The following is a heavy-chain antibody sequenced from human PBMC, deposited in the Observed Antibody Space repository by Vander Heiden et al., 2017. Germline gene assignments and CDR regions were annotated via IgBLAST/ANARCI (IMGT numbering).Heavy chain of an antibody. J-gene: IGHJ6*04. D-gene: IGHD3-10*01. Sequence: EVQLVESGGGLVKPGGSLRLSCAASGFTFSSYSMNWVRQAPGKGLEWVSSISSSSSYIYYADSVKGRFTISRDNAKNSLYLQMNSLRAEDTAVYYCARDLWVRSYYYYYGMDVWGKGTTVTVSS. CDR1: GFTFSSYS. CDR3: ARDLWVRSYYYYYGMDV. CDR2: ISSSSSYI. V-gene: IGHV3-21*01.